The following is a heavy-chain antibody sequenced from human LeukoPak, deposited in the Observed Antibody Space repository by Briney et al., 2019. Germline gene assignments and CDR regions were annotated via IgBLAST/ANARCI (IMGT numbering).Heavy chain of an antibody. V-gene: IGHV4-31*11. Sequence: SETLSLTCAVYGGSFSGYYWSWIRQHPGKGLEWIGYIYYSGSTYYNPSLKSRVTISVNTSKNQFSLKLSSVTAADTAVYYCARASRGYYYDSSGYYSFDYWGQGTLVTVSS. J-gene: IGHJ4*02. CDR2: IYYSGST. CDR1: GGSFSGYY. D-gene: IGHD3-22*01. CDR3: ARASRGYYYDSSGYYSFDY.